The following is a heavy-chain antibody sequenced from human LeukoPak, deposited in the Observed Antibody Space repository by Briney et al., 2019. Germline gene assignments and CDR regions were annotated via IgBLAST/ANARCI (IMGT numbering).Heavy chain of an antibody. CDR2: MNPNSGNT. CDR3: ARERGYCSSTSCYAFDP. J-gene: IGHJ5*02. Sequence: ASVKVSCKASGYTFTSYDINWVRQAPGQGLEWMGWMNPNSGNTGYAQKFQGRVTMTRNTSISTAYMELSSLRSEDTAVYYCARERGYCSSTSCYAFDPWGQGTLVTVSS. D-gene: IGHD2-2*01. CDR1: GYTFTSYD. V-gene: IGHV1-8*01.